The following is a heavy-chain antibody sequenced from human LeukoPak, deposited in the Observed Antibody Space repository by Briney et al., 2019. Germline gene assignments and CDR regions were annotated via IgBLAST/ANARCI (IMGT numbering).Heavy chain of an antibody. V-gene: IGHV3-21*01. D-gene: IGHD6-19*01. CDR2: ISSSSSYI. CDR1: GFTFSSYS. J-gene: IGHJ4*02. Sequence: GGSQRLSCAASGFTFSSYSMNWVRQAPGKGLEWVSSISSSSSYIYYADSVKGRFTISRDNAKNSLYLQMNSLRAEDTAVYYCAREGPAVAFDYWGQGTLVTVSS. CDR3: AREGPAVAFDY.